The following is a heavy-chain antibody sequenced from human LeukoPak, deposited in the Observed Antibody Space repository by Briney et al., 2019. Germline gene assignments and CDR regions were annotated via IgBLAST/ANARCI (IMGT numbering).Heavy chain of an antibody. V-gene: IGHV3-23*01. J-gene: IGHJ5*02. D-gene: IGHD1-26*01. CDR1: GFTFSSYA. CDR2: ISGSGGST. Sequence: PGGSLRLSCAASGFTFSSYAMSWVRQAPGKGLEWVSAISGSGGSTYYADSVKGRFTISRDNSKNTLYLQMNSLRAEDTAVYYCAPGKWELSRNWFDPWGQGTLVTVSS. CDR3: APGKWELSRNWFDP.